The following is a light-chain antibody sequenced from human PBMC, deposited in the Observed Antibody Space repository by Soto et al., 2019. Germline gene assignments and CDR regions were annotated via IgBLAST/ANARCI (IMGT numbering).Light chain of an antibody. J-gene: IGKJ2*01. CDR3: QQSDSTPYT. Sequence: DIQMTESPSSLSASVGDRVTITCGASQTISTYLNWYQQKPGKAPRLLIYDASSLLSGVPSRFSGSGSGTDFTLTTASLQPEDFSTYYCQQSDSTPYTFGQGTKVDI. CDR2: DAS. CDR1: QTISTY. V-gene: IGKV1-39*01.